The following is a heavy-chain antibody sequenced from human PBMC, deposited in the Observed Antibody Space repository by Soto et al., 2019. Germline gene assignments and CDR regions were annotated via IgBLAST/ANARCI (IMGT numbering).Heavy chain of an antibody. V-gene: IGHV3-53*01. CDR3: VRGKSGWFDP. J-gene: IGHJ5*02. CDR1: GFTVTSND. CDR2: TYSGGST. Sequence: EVQLVESGGGLVQPGGSLSLSCAASGFTVTSNDMSWVRQAPGKGLEWVSLTYSGGSTYYADFVKGRFTSSRDNSKNTLNLQMNSLRVEDTAMYYCVRGKSGWFDPWGQGALVTVSS.